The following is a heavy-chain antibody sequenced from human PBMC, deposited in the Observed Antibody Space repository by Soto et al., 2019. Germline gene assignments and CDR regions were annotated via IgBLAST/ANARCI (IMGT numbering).Heavy chain of an antibody. CDR2: IYYSGST. Sequence: PSETLSLTCTVSGGSISSGGYYWSWIRQHPGKGLEWIGYIYYSGSTYYNPSLKSRVTISVDTSKNQFSLKLSSVTAADTAVYYCASLVRFLDWGYYGMDVWGQGTTVTVSS. J-gene: IGHJ6*02. D-gene: IGHD3-3*01. CDR3: ASLVRFLDWGYYGMDV. V-gene: IGHV4-31*03. CDR1: GGSISSGGYY.